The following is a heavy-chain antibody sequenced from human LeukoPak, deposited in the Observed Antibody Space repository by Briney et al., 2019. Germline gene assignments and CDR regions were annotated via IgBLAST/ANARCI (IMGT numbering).Heavy chain of an antibody. CDR3: ARERVAVVFFDY. V-gene: IGHV3-48*03. CDR1: GFTFSSYE. J-gene: IGHJ4*02. D-gene: IGHD6-19*01. Sequence: GGSLRLSCAASGFTFSSYEMNWVRQAPGKGLEWVSYISNSGRTIYYADSVKGRFTISRDNAKNSLYLQMNSLRAEDTAVYYCARERVAVVFFDYWRQGILVTVSS. CDR2: ISNSGRTI.